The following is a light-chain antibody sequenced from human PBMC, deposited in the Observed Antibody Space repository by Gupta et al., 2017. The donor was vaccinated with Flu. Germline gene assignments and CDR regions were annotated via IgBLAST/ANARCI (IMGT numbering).Light chain of an antibody. V-gene: IGLV2-14*04. Sequence: SSDVGGYNYVSWYQQHPGNAPKLMIYDVSNRPSGVSNRFSGSKSGNTASLTISGLQAEDEADYYCSSYTSSSTPFVFGTGTKVTVL. CDR2: DVS. CDR1: SSDVGGYNY. J-gene: IGLJ1*01. CDR3: SSYTSSSTPFV.